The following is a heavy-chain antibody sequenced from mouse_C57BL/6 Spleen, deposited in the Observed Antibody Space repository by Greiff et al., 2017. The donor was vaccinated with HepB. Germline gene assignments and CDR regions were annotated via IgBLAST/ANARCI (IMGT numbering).Heavy chain of an antibody. CDR1: GFTFSSYG. D-gene: IGHD1-1*01. CDR2: ISSGGSYT. J-gene: IGHJ1*03. V-gene: IGHV5-6*01. CDR3: ARPRLDYYGSSYWSFDV. Sequence: EVKLVESGGDLVKPGGSLKLSCAASGFTFSSYGMSWVRQTPDKRLEWVATISSGGSYTYYPDSVKGRFTISRDNAKTTLYLQMSSLKSENTAMYYCARPRLDYYGSSYWSFDVWGTGTTVTVSS.